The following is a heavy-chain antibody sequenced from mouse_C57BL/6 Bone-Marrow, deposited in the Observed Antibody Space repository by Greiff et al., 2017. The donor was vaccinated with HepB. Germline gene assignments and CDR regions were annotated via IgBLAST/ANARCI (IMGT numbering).Heavy chain of an antibody. CDR1: GFNIKDDY. J-gene: IGHJ4*01. Sequence: VQLKQSGAELVRPGASVKLSCTASGFNIKDDYMHWVKQRPEQGLEWIGWIDPENGDTEYASKFQGKATITADTSSNTAYLQLSSLTSEDTAVYYCTTRGGSYERAMDYWGQGTSVTVSS. CDR3: TTRGGSYERAMDY. D-gene: IGHD1-1*02. CDR2: IDPENGDT. V-gene: IGHV14-4*01.